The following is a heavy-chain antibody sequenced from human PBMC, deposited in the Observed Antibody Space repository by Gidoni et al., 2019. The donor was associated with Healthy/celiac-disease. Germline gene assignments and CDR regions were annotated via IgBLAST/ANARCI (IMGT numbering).Heavy chain of an antibody. CDR1: GCTSSSYA. J-gene: IGHJ4*02. CDR2: LIPILSTT. Sequence: VQLVQSGAEVKQPGPSVKVPCKASGCTSSSYAISWVRQAPGQGLEWMGGLIPILSTTNYAQKYQGRVTITADKSTSTAYMELSSLRSEDTAVYYCASADSSPRERYFDYWGQGTLVTVSS. V-gene: IGHV1-69*06. CDR3: ASADSSPRERYFDY. D-gene: IGHD6-13*01.